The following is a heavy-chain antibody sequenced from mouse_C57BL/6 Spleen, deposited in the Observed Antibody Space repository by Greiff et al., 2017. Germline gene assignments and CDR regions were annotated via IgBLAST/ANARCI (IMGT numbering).Heavy chain of an antibody. CDR2: IYPGDGDT. Sequence: QVQLKQSGPELVKPGASVKISCKASGYAFSSSWMNWVKQRPGKGLEWIGRIYPGDGDTNYNGKFKGKATLTADKSSSTAYMQLSSLTSEDSAVYFCARERGNLFAYWGQGTLVTVSA. V-gene: IGHV1-82*01. CDR3: ARERGNLFAY. J-gene: IGHJ3*01. CDR1: GYAFSSSW. D-gene: IGHD2-1*01.